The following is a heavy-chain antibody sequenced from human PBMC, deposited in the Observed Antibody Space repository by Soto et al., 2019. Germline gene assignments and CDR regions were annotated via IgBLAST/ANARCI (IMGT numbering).Heavy chain of an antibody. Sequence: QVQLVESGGGVVQPGRSLRLSCAASGFTFSSYGMHWVRQAPGKGLEWVAVISYDGSNKYYADSVKGRFTISRDNSKNTLYLQMNSLRAEDTAVYYCAKDVSAVPTYPNWFDPWGQGTLVTVSS. V-gene: IGHV3-30*18. CDR3: AKDVSAVPTYPNWFDP. J-gene: IGHJ5*02. CDR2: ISYDGSNK. CDR1: GFTFSSYG. D-gene: IGHD4-17*01.